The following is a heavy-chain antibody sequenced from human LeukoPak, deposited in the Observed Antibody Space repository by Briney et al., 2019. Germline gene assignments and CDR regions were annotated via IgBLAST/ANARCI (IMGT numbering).Heavy chain of an antibody. CDR3: VRDRVGPDY. D-gene: IGHD1-26*01. CDR1: GFTFSTYW. Sequence: GRSLRLSCAASGFTFSTYWMHWVRQAPGKGLVWVSRINSDGSTTYADSVKGRFTVSRDNAKNTLYLQMNSLRAEDTAVYYCVRDRVGPDYWGQGTLVTVSS. V-gene: IGHV3-74*01. CDR2: INSDGST. J-gene: IGHJ4*02.